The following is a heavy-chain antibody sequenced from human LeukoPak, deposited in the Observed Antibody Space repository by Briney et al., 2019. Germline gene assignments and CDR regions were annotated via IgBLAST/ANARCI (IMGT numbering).Heavy chain of an antibody. CDR2: IYTSGST. CDR1: GGSISSGSYY. Sequence: SETLSLTCTVSGGSISSGSYYWSWIRQPAGKGLEWIGRIYTSGSTNYNPSLKSRVTISVDTSKNQFSLKLSSVTAADTAVYHCARGRTGYQLLPTKKNYDYYYMDVWGKGTTVTVS. D-gene: IGHD2-2*01. CDR3: ARGRTGYQLLPTKKNYDYYYMDV. J-gene: IGHJ6*03. V-gene: IGHV4-61*02.